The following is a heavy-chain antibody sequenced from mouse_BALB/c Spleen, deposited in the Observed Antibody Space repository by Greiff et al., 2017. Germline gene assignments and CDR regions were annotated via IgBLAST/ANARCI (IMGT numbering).Heavy chain of an antibody. CDR1: GFSLTSYG. CDR3: ARESGYDGGFAY. CDR2: IWAGGST. J-gene: IGHJ3*01. D-gene: IGHD2-2*01. V-gene: IGHV2-9*02. Sequence: QVQLKESGPGLVAPSQSLSITCTVSGFSLTSYGVHWVRQPPGKGLEWLGVIWAGGSTNYDSALMSRLSISKDNSKSQVFLKMNSLQTDDTAMYYCARESGYDGGFAYWGQGTLVTVSA.